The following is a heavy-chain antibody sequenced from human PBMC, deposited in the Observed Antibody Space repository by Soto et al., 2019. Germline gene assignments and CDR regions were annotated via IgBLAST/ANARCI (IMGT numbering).Heavy chain of an antibody. D-gene: IGHD3-10*01. CDR2: ISGSGGST. Sequence: EVQLLESGGGLVQPGGSLRLSCAASGFTFSSYAMSWVRQAPGKGLEWVTAISGSGGSTYYADSVKGRFTISRDNSKNTLYLQMNSLRAEDTAVYYCAKWKGYYGSGGDYWGQGTLVTVSS. V-gene: IGHV3-23*01. CDR3: AKWKGYYGSGGDY. J-gene: IGHJ4*02. CDR1: GFTFSSYA.